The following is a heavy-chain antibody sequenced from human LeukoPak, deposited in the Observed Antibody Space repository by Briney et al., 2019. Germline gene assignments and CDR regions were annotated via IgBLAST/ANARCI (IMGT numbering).Heavy chain of an antibody. J-gene: IGHJ5*02. CDR2: VYTSGST. D-gene: IGHD4-17*01. CDR3: ARGLGYGRLQTNWFDP. CDR1: GGSISSYY. V-gene: IGHV4-4*07. Sequence: SETLSLTCTVSGGSISSYYWSWIRQPAGKGLEWIGRVYTSGSTNYNPSLKSRVTMSVDTSKNQFSLKLSSVTAADTAVYYCARGLGYGRLQTNWFDPWGQGTLVTVSS.